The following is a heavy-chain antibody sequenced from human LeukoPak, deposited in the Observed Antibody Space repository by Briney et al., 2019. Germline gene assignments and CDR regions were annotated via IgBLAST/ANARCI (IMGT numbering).Heavy chain of an antibody. CDR1: GFTFSSYS. CDR3: ARSNLDGDYGDHRPFNY. Sequence: GGSLRLSCAASGFTFSSYSMNWVRQAPGKGLEWVSSISSSSSYIYYADSVKGRFTISRDNAKNSLYLQMNSLRAEDTAVYYCARSNLDGDYGDHRPFNYWGQGTLVTVSS. J-gene: IGHJ4*02. CDR2: ISSSSSYI. V-gene: IGHV3-21*01. D-gene: IGHD4-17*01.